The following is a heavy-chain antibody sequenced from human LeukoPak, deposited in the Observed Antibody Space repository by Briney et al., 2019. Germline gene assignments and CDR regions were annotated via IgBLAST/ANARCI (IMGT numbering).Heavy chain of an antibody. Sequence: SETLSLTCNVSGGSIVISSYYWGWVRQSPGKGLEWIGSMSYGGTSYYNRSLKSRVTMSVDTSKNTFSLKVTSVTAADTAVYFCARHSGMVDRHFAHWGQGTLVPVSS. CDR2: MSYGGTS. CDR3: ARHSGMVDRHFAH. V-gene: IGHV4-39*01. CDR1: GGSIVISSYY. D-gene: IGHD3-3*01. J-gene: IGHJ4*02.